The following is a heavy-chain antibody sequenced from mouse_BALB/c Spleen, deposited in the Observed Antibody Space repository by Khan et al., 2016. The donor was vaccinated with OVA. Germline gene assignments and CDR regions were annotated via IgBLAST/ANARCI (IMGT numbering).Heavy chain of an antibody. CDR1: GFSLSRYN. CDR2: IWGGGGT. Sequence: VQLVESGPGLVAPSQSLSITCTVSGFSLSRYNIHWVRQPPGKGLEWLGMIWGGGGTDYNSTLKSRLSIRKDNSQSKVLLKMNSLQTDYTAMYYCARAYYRYDGYYAMDYWGQGTSVTVSS. CDR3: ARAYYRYDGYYAMDY. J-gene: IGHJ4*01. D-gene: IGHD2-14*01. V-gene: IGHV2-6-4*01.